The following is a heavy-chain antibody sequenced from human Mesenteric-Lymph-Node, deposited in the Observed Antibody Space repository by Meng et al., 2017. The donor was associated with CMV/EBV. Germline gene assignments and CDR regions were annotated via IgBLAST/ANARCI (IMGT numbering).Heavy chain of an antibody. V-gene: IGHV3-21*01. CDR2: ISGTTPYI. CDR1: GFTFSVFG. Sequence: SLGLSCVASGFTFSVFGMNWVRQAPGKGLEWVASISGTTPYIHYADSMKGRVTVSRDNAKNSMYLQLSSLRADDTAVYYCARGVFDNWGQGTLVTVSS. J-gene: IGHJ4*02. CDR3: ARGVFDN.